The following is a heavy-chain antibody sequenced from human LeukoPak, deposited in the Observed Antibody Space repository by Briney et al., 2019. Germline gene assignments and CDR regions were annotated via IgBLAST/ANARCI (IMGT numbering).Heavy chain of an antibody. Sequence: SETLSLTCSVSGGSISSSSYYWSWIRQPPGKDLEWVGEINHIGNIRYTPSLRSRLTISLDTSKNQLSLKLTSVTAADTAIYYCARHAPNLGWFDPWGQGTLVTVSS. CDR2: INHIGNI. J-gene: IGHJ5*02. CDR1: GGSISSSSYY. CDR3: ARHAPNLGWFDP. D-gene: IGHD3-16*01. V-gene: IGHV4-39*01.